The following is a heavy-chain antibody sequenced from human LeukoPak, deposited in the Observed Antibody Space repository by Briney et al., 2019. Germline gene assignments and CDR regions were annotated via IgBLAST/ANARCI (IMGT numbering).Heavy chain of an antibody. D-gene: IGHD6-13*01. J-gene: IGHJ6*03. Sequence: ASVKVSCKASGYTFTSYIISWGRQAPGQGLEWMGWINAYNGNTDYAQRVQGRVTMTTDTSTSTAYMELRSLRSDDTAVYYCARDRHIAAAVYYYYMDVWGKGTPVTVSS. CDR2: INAYNGNT. V-gene: IGHV1-18*01. CDR1: GYTFTSYI. CDR3: ARDRHIAAAVYYYYMDV.